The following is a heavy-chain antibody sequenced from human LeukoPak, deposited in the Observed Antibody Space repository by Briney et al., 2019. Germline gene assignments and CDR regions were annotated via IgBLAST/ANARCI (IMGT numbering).Heavy chain of an antibody. V-gene: IGHV3-30*02. CDR2: IRYDGSNK. CDR3: AKDLTIFSCLDY. CDR1: GFTFSSYG. D-gene: IGHD3-9*01. J-gene: IGHJ4*02. Sequence: GGSLRLSCAASGFTFSSYGMHWVRQAPGKGLEWVAFIRYDGSNKYYADSVKSRFTISRDNSKNTLYLQMNSLRAEDTAVYYCAKDLTIFSCLDYWGQGTLVTVSS.